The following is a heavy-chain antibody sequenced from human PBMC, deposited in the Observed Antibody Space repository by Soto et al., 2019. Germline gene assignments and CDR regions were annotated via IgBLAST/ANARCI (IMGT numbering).Heavy chain of an antibody. D-gene: IGHD7-27*01. J-gene: IGHJ4*02. V-gene: IGHV1-8*01. Sequence: QVQLVPFGAEVKKPGASLKVSCKASGYTFTSHDLNWVRQATGQGLEWMGWMTPNNGNTGYAQKFQGRVTMTRNTSISTAYMELSSLRSEDTAVYYCARGVLTGGGYWGQGTLVTVSS. CDR1: GYTFTSHD. CDR2: MTPNNGNT. CDR3: ARGVLTGGGY.